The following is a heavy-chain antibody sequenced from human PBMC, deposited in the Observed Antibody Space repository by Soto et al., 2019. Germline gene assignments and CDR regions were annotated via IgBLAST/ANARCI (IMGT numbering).Heavy chain of an antibody. D-gene: IGHD6-13*01. V-gene: IGHV3-23*01. CDR1: GFTFSSYA. CDR2: ISDTGGST. J-gene: IGHJ4*02. CDR3: AKGEAAAGSGGYFDS. Sequence: EVQLLESGGGLVQPGGSLRLSCAASGFTFSSYAMNWVRQAPGKGLEWVSAISDTGGSTYYADSVKGRFTVSRDSSKNTLYLQMNSLRAEDTAVYYCAKGEAAAGSGGYFDSWGQGTLVTVSS.